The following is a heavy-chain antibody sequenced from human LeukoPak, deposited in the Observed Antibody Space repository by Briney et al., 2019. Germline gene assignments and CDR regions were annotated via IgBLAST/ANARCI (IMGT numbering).Heavy chain of an antibody. CDR3: ERDLYYYGSGSYVPGLPDY. CDR1: GFTFSSYE. J-gene: IGHJ4*02. V-gene: IGHV3-48*03. D-gene: IGHD3-10*01. CDR2: ICSRGSTK. Sequence: GGSLRLSCAASGFTFSSYEMNWVREAPGEGVEGVSYICSRGSTKYYAESVKGRFTTTRDTAENSLYLQMNGLRAEDTAVSYCERDLYYYGSGSYVPGLPDYWGQGTLVTVSS.